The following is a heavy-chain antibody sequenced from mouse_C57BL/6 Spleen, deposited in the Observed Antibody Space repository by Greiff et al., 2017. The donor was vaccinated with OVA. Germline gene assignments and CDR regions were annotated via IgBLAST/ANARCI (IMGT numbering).Heavy chain of an antibody. CDR3: VWGGLYYYAMDY. CDR1: GYTFTSYW. J-gene: IGHJ4*01. V-gene: IGHV1-53*01. Sequence: VQLQQPGTELVKPGASVKLSCKASGYTFTSYWMHWVKQRPGQGLEWIGNINPSNGGTNYNEKFKSKATLTVDKSSSTAYMQLSSLTSDDSAVYYCVWGGLYYYAMDYWGQGTSVTVSS. CDR2: INPSNGGT. D-gene: IGHD1-1*02.